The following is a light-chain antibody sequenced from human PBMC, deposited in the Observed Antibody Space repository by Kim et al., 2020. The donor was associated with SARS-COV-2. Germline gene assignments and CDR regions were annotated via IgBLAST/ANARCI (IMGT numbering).Light chain of an antibody. Sequence: VTPGERSTLSCRASRSVSSNLAWYQQKPGQAPRLLIYGASTRATGISDRFSGSGSGTEFTLTISSLQSEDFAVYYCQQYNNWPFTFGPGTKVDIK. V-gene: IGKV3-15*01. J-gene: IGKJ3*01. CDR3: QQYNNWPFT. CDR1: RSVSSN. CDR2: GAS.